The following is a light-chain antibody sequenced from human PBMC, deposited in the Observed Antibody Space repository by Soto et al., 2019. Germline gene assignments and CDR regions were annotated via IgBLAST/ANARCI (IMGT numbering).Light chain of an antibody. Sequence: QSVLTQPASVSGSPGQSITISCTGTSSDVGGYNSVSRYQQHPGKAPKLMIYDVSNRPSGVSNRFSGSKSGNTASLTISGLQAEDEADYYCSSYTTTSTLFGGGTKVTVL. CDR2: DVS. J-gene: IGLJ2*01. CDR3: SSYTTTSTL. V-gene: IGLV2-14*01. CDR1: SSDVGGYNS.